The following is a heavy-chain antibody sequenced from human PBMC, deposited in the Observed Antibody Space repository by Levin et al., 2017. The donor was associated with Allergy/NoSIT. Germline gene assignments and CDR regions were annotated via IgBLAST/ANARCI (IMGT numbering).Heavy chain of an antibody. J-gene: IGHJ4*02. D-gene: IGHD5-24*01. Sequence: GGSLRLSCAASGFTFSSYSMNWVRQAPGKGLEWVSSISSSSSYIYYADSVKGRFTISRDNAKNSLYLQMNSLRAEDTAVYYCARGKRDGYAGDYWGQGTLVTVSS. CDR3: ARGKRDGYAGDY. CDR1: GFTFSSYS. CDR2: ISSSSSYI. V-gene: IGHV3-21*01.